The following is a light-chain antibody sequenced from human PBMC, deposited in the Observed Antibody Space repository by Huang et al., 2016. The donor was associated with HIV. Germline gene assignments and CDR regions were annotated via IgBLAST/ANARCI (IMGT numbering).Light chain of an antibody. J-gene: IGKJ2*01. CDR1: QGIGNS. V-gene: IGKV3-15*01. CDR3: QQYHEWPRT. CDR2: EAS. Sequence: ERVLTQSPGTLSVSPGERATLSCRTSQGIGNSLAWYQLRPGQAPRLLIYEASIRASNIPARFSGGGAEIDFTLTISGLQSEDSASYYCQQYHEWPRTFGQGTKVEIK.